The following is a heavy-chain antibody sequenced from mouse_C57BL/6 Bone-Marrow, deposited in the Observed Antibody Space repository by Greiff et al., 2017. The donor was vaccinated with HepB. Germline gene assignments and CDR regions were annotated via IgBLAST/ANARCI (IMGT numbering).Heavy chain of an antibody. Sequence: QVQLQQSGPELVKPGASVKISCKASGYAFSSSWMNWVKQRPGKGLEWIGRIYPGDGDTNYNGKFKGKATLTADKSSSTAYMQLSSLTSEDSAVYFCARYLYVSSYGGFAYWGQGTLVTVSA. CDR3: ARYLYVSSYGGFAY. CDR1: GYAFSSSW. CDR2: IYPGDGDT. V-gene: IGHV1-82*01. J-gene: IGHJ3*01. D-gene: IGHD1-1*01.